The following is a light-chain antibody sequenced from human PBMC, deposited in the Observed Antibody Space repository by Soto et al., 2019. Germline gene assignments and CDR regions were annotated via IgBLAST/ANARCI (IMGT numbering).Light chain of an antibody. CDR3: QQYNSYPWT. V-gene: IGKV1-5*03. Sequence: DIQMTQAPSTLSASVGDRVTITCRASQSISSWLAWYQQKPGKAPKVLIYKASSLESGVPSRFSGSLSGTEFTLTISSLQPDDFATYYCQQYNSYPWTFGQGTKVEIK. CDR2: KAS. CDR1: QSISSW. J-gene: IGKJ1*01.